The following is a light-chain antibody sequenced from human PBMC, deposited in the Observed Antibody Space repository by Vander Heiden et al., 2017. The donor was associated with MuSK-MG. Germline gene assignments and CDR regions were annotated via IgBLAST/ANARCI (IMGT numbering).Light chain of an antibody. J-gene: IGKJ4*01. CDR1: QGISSW. V-gene: IGKV1-8*01. Sequence: IRLTQSPSSFSAPTGDRVTITCRASQGISSWSAWYQKKPGKAHKHMTDAASNLQSGVPSGYRGSGSVTDVTLTNSCLQSEDFATYYCQQYYSYPLTFGGGTKVEIK. CDR3: QQYYSYPLT. CDR2: AAS.